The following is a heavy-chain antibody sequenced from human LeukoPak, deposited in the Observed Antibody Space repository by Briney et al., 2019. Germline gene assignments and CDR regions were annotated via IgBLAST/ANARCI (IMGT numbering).Heavy chain of an antibody. Sequence: GASVKVSCKASGYTITNNWMHWVRQAPGQGLEWMGVINPSGTGTSYAQKLQGRVTMTTDTSTSTAYMELRSLRSDDTAVYYCARDLKRGYSSGRYSWGTGSSNDYWGQGTLVTVSS. CDR2: INPSGTGT. CDR1: GYTITNNW. V-gene: IGHV1-46*01. D-gene: IGHD6-19*01. CDR3: ARDLKRGYSSGRYSWGTGSSNDY. J-gene: IGHJ4*02.